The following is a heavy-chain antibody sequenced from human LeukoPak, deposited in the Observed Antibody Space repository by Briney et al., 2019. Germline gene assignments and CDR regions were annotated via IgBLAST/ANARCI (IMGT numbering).Heavy chain of an antibody. CDR1: GGTVSTYA. CDR2: ITAYNSDT. V-gene: IGHV1-18*01. CDR3: ARGQRLREYDY. Sequence: ASVRLSCTASGGTVSTYAVSWGRQAPRQGLEWMGGITAYNSDTNNEQKLQRRGTITTDTSTSTAYSEMRSLRPEATTVYYCARGQRLREYDYWGQGPLVTVSS. D-gene: IGHD6-25*01. J-gene: IGHJ4*02.